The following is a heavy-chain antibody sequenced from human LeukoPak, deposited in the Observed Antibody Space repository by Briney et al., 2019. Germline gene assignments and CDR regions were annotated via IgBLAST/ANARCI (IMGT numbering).Heavy chain of an antibody. V-gene: IGHV4-31*03. D-gene: IGHD3-16*01. Sequence: PSETLSLTCTVSGGSISSGGYYWSWIRQHPGKGLEWIGYIYYSGSTYYNPSLKSRVTISVDTSKNQFSLKLSSVTAADTAVYYCARAPYDYVWGSSPIFLYYFDYWGQGTLVTVSS. J-gene: IGHJ4*02. CDR3: ARAPYDYVWGSSPIFLYYFDY. CDR2: IYYSGST. CDR1: GGSISSGGYY.